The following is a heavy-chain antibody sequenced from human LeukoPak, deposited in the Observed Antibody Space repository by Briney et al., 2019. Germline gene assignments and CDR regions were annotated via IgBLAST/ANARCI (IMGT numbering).Heavy chain of an antibody. V-gene: IGHV4-39*07. CDR3: ARGSVDSGSFSNWFDP. CDR1: GGSISSSSYY. CDR2: INYSGST. Sequence: KPSETLSLTCSVSGGSISSSSYYWGWIRQPPGKGLEWIGSINYSGSTYYKPSLKSRVTISVDTSKNQFSLKLSSVTAADTAVYYCARGSVDSGSFSNWFDPWGQGTLVTVSS. D-gene: IGHD1-26*01. J-gene: IGHJ5*02.